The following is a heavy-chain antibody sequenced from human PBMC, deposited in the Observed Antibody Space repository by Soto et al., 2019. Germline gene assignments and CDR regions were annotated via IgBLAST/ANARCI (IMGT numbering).Heavy chain of an antibody. D-gene: IGHD3-22*01. Sequence: GGSLRLSCAASGFTFSSYGMHWVRQAPGKGLEWVAVIWYDGSNKYYADSVKGRFTISRDNSKNTLYLQMNSLRAEDTAVYYCARGWYYDSSAWSAFDIWGQGTMVTVSS. CDR3: ARGWYYDSSAWSAFDI. CDR2: IWYDGSNK. J-gene: IGHJ3*02. CDR1: GFTFSSYG. V-gene: IGHV3-33*01.